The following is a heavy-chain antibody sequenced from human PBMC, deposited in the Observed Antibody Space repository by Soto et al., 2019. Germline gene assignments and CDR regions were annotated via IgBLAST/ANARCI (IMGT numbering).Heavy chain of an antibody. V-gene: IGHV3-23*01. CDR1: KFTFSTYP. J-gene: IGHJ4*02. CDR2: ISPSGT. CDR3: AKESYFGSTGAYDY. D-gene: IGHD3-10*01. Sequence: EVQLLESGGGLVQPGESLRLSCVASKFTFSTYPMSWVRQAPGKGLEWVSGISPSGTYHADSVKGRFTISRDNSQNTLYLQMNSLGAEDTAVYFCAKESYFGSTGAYDYWGQGTLVTVSS.